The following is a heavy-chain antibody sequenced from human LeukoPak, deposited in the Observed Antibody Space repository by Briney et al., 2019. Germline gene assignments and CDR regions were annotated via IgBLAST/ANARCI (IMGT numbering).Heavy chain of an antibody. V-gene: IGHV1-69*13. J-gene: IGHJ3*02. CDR3: ARDGIAVASNAFDI. CDR1: GGTFSSYA. CDR2: IIPIFGTA. D-gene: IGHD6-19*01. Sequence: GASVKVSCKASGGTFSSYAISWVRQAPGQGLEWMGGIIPIFGTANYAQKFQGRVTITADECTSTAYMELSSLRSEDTAEYYCARDGIAVASNAFDIWGQGTMVTVSS.